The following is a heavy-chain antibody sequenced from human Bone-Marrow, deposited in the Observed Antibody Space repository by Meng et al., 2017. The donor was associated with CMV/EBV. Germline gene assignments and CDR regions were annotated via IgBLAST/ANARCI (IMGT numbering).Heavy chain of an antibody. CDR3: ARVDYDFWSGYWRLDP. CDR2: IYHSGST. D-gene: IGHD3-3*01. Sequence: SETLSLTCAVSGGSISSSNWWSWVRQPPGKGLEWIGEIYHSGSTNYNPSLKSRVTISVDKSKNQFSLKLSSVTAADTAVYYCARVDYDFWSGYWRLDPWGQGTPVTVSS. CDR1: GGSISSSNW. V-gene: IGHV4-4*02. J-gene: IGHJ5*02.